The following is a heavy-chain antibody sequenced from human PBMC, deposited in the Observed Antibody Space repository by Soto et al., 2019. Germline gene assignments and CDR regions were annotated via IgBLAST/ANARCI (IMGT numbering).Heavy chain of an antibody. J-gene: IGHJ6*02. CDR2: IIPIFGTA. CDR3: ARRMWALLLSPYGMDV. CDR1: GGTFSSYA. D-gene: IGHD1-26*01. Sequence: QVQLVQSGAEVKKPGSSVKVSCKASGGTFSSYAISWVRQAPGQGLEWMGGIIPIFGTANYAQKFQGRVTITADESTSAAYMELSSLRSEDTAVYYCARRMWALLLSPYGMDVWGQGTTVTVSS. V-gene: IGHV1-69*12.